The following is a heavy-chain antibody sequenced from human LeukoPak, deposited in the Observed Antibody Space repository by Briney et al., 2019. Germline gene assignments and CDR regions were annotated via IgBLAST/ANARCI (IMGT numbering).Heavy chain of an antibody. CDR3: ARDFSSGWYCC. V-gene: IGHV1-2*02. J-gene: IGHJ4*02. Sequence: GASVKVSCKASGYTFPDYYMHWVRQAPGQGLEWMGWINPDSGDTNYAQKFQGRVIMTRDTSISTAYMELSRLRSDDTAVYYCARDFSSGWYCCWGQGTLVTVSS. CDR1: GYTFPDYY. CDR2: INPDSGDT. D-gene: IGHD6-19*01.